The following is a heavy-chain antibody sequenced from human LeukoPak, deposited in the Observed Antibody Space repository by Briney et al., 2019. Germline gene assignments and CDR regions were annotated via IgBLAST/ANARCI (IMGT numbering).Heavy chain of an antibody. CDR1: GYTFTGYY. J-gene: IGHJ4*02. CDR2: MNPNSGNT. V-gene: IGHV1-8*02. Sequence: ASVKVSCTASGYTFTGYYMHWVRQATGQGLEWMGWMNPNSGNTGYAQKFQGRVTMTRNTSISTAYMELSSLRSEDTAVYYCARGRYSDYWGQGTLVTVSS. CDR3: ARGRYSDY.